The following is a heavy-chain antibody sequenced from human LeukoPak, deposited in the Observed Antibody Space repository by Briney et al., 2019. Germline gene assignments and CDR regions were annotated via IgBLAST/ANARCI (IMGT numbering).Heavy chain of an antibody. CDR1: GFTFSNHY. D-gene: IGHD1-1*01. CDR2: IDPNGRYT. V-gene: IGHV3-74*01. Sequence: GGSLRLSCAASGFTFSNHYMHWVRQAPGKGLVSVSRIDPNGRYTSYADSVKGRFTISRDNAKNTLYLQMNTLGAEDTALYYCVRGSPDWKGMDVWGQGPRVTVSS. CDR3: VRGSPDWKGMDV. J-gene: IGHJ6*02.